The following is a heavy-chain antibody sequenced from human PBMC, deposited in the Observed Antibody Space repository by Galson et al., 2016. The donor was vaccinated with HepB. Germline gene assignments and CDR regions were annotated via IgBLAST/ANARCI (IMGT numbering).Heavy chain of an antibody. CDR2: IKQDGSDQ. CDR1: GFTFSSSW. D-gene: IGHD3-16*02. CDR3: ARIMHDYVWGSYRHQGFDP. J-gene: IGHJ5*02. V-gene: IGHV3-7*01. Sequence: SLRLSCAASGFTFSSSWMSWVRQAPGKGLEWVANIKQDGSDQYYVDSVKGRFTISRDNAKNSLYLKMNSLRGEDTAVYYCARIMHDYVWGSYRHQGFDPWGQGTLVTVSS.